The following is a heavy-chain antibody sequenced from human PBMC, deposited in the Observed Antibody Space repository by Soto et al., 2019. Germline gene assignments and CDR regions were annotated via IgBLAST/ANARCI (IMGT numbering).Heavy chain of an antibody. CDR2: IRSKDNNYAT. V-gene: IGHV3-73*01. CDR3: SRQMFSPDNH. CDR1: GFTFSGSD. Sequence: EVQLVESGGGLVQPGGSLRLSCAASGFTFSGSDIHCVRQASGKGLEWLGLIRSKDNNYATAYGASVKGRFTISRDDSNNTAYLQMNSLKPEDTAIYYCSRQMFSPDNHWGQGTLVTVSS. D-gene: IGHD3-10*02. J-gene: IGHJ5*02.